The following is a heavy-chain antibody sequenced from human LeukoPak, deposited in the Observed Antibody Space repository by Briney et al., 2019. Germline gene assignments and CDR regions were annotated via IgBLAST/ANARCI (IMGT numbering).Heavy chain of an antibody. V-gene: IGHV4-59*01. CDR3: ARVGTYHRYYFDF. D-gene: IGHD1-26*01. CDR1: GGSINTYY. Sequence: PSETLSPTCTVSGGSINTYYWSWIRQPPGKGLEWIGYIYYSGNTNYNPSLKSRVTISVDTSRNQFSLKLSSVTAADTALYYCARVGTYHRYYFDFWGQGTLVTVSS. J-gene: IGHJ4*02. CDR2: IYYSGNT.